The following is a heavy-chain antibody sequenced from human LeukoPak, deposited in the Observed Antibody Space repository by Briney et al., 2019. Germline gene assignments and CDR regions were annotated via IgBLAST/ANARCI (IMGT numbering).Heavy chain of an antibody. CDR1: GGSFSGYY. Sequence: SETLSLSCAVYGGSFSGYYWSWIRQPPGKGLEWIGEINHSGSTNYNPSLKSRVTISVDTSKNQFSLKLSSVTAADTAVYYCARHSHYDFWSGYRYYFDYWGQGTLVTVSS. J-gene: IGHJ4*02. CDR3: ARHSHYDFWSGYRYYFDY. CDR2: INHSGST. V-gene: IGHV4-34*01. D-gene: IGHD3-3*01.